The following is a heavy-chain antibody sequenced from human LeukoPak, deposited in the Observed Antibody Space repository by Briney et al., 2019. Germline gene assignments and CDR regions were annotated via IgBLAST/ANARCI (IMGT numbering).Heavy chain of an antibody. CDR1: LGSHSSSYYY. J-gene: IGHJ4*02. V-gene: IGHV4-39*01. Sequence: PSETLSLTRTASLGSHSSSYYYAGWIRQPPGKGLGWIGSIYYSGSTYYNPSLKSRVTISVDTSKNQFSLKLSSVTAADTAVYYCARHQWELHPFDYWGQRTLVTVSS. D-gene: IGHD1-26*01. CDR2: IYYSGST. CDR3: ARHQWELHPFDY.